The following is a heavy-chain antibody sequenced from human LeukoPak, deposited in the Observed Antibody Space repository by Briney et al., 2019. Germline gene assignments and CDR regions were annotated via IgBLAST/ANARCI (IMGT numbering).Heavy chain of an antibody. D-gene: IGHD3-22*01. J-gene: IGHJ4*02. CDR1: GGSISSYY. V-gene: IGHV4-59*12. CDR3: ARGGYYDSSGYYSSPRPIDY. CDR2: IYYSGST. Sequence: SETLSLTCTVSGGSISSYYWSWIRQPPGKGLEWIGYIYYSGSTYYNPSLKSRVTISVDTSKNQFSLKLSSVTAADTAVYYCARGGYYDSSGYYSSPRPIDYWGQGTLVTVSS.